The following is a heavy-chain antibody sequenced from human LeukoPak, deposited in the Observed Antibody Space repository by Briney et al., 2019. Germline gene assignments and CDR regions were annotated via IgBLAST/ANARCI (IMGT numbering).Heavy chain of an antibody. D-gene: IGHD1-26*01. CDR3: ASIYSGSYSHAFDI. Sequence: GGSLRLSCAASGFIFNNYGMHWVRQAPGKGLEWVAVISYDGSNKYYADSVKGRFTISRDNSKNTLYLQMNSLRAEDTAVYYCASIYSGSYSHAFDIWGQGTMVTVSS. CDR2: ISYDGSNK. CDR1: GFIFNNYG. V-gene: IGHV3-30*03. J-gene: IGHJ3*02.